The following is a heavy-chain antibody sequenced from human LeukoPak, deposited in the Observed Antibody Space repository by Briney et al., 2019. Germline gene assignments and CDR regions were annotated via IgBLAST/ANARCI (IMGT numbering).Heavy chain of an antibody. D-gene: IGHD3-16*02. CDR1: GGSVSSGSYY. J-gene: IGHJ4*02. CDR3: AREDGVWGSYRYFDY. Sequence: SETLSLTCTVSGGSVSSGSYYWSWLRQPPGKGLEWIGYIYYSGSTNYNPSLKSRVTISVDTSKNQFSLKLSSVTAADTAVYYCAREDGVWGSYRYFDYWGQGTLVTVSS. V-gene: IGHV4-61*01. CDR2: IYYSGST.